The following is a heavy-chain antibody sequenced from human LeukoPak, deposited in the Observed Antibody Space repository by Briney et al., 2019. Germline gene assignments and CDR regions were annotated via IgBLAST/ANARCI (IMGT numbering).Heavy chain of an antibody. CDR1: GFTFRNYG. V-gene: IGHV3-30*03. J-gene: IGHJ4*02. CDR2: ISYDGNNK. CDR3: ARGDYFDSGSYFDF. D-gene: IGHD3-10*01. Sequence: PGRSLRLSCAASGFTFRNYGMHWVRQAPGKGLEWVAVISYDGNNKYYAESMKGRFTISRDKSKNTLYMQMNSLRAEDTAVYYCARGDYFDSGSYFDFWGQGTLVTVSS.